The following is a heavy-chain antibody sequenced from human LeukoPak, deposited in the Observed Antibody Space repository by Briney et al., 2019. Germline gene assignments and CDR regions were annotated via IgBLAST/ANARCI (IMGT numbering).Heavy chain of an antibody. V-gene: IGHV1-46*01. CDR1: GYTFTSYY. CDR3: ARVRQYQLLFYYYYGMDV. Sequence: APVKVSCKASGYTFTSYYMHWVRQAPGQGLEWMGIINPSGGSTSYAQKFQGRVTMTRDTSTSTVYMELSSLRSEDTAVYYCARVRQYQLLFYYYYGMDVWGQGTTVTVSS. CDR2: INPSGGST. J-gene: IGHJ6*02. D-gene: IGHD2-2*01.